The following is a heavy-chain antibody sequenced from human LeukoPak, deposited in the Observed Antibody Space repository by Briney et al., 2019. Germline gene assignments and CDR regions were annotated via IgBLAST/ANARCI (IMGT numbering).Heavy chain of an antibody. Sequence: SETLSLTCAVYGGSFRGYYWSWIRQPPGKGLEWSGEIYHSGSPNYNPSLKSRVTISADKPKTQFSLKLSSVTAADTAVYYCARAKWEPRYAFDIWGQGTMVTVSS. CDR3: ARAKWEPRYAFDI. J-gene: IGHJ3*02. D-gene: IGHD1-26*01. CDR1: GGSFRGYY. CDR2: IYHSGSP. V-gene: IGHV4-34*01.